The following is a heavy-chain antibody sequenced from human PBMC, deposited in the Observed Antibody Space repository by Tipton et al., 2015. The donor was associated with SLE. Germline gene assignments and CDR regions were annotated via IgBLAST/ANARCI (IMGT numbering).Heavy chain of an antibody. Sequence: SLRLSCAASGFTFSTSAMPWVRQAPGKGLEWVAGIWYDGSNKFYADSVKGRFTISRDNSKNTLSLQMNSLRVEDTAVYFCARGRGGEFLDYWGQGTLVTVSS. CDR1: GFTFSTSA. V-gene: IGHV3-33*01. J-gene: IGHJ4*02. D-gene: IGHD3-16*01. CDR2: IWYDGSNK. CDR3: ARGRGGEFLDY.